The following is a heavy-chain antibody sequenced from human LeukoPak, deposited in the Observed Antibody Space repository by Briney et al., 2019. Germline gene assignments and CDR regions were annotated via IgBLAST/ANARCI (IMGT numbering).Heavy chain of an antibody. CDR1: GFALSDYW. V-gene: IGHV3-74*01. J-gene: IGHJ4*02. CDR2: INLDGSSP. D-gene: IGHD5-18*01. CDR3: ARGTAMVLDY. Sequence: PGGSLRLSCAVSGFALSDYWMHWVRQAPGKGPEWVSRINLDGSSPAYADSVKGRFTISRDSAKNTLYLQMNTLRAEDTAVYYCARGTAMVLDYWGQGTLVTVSS.